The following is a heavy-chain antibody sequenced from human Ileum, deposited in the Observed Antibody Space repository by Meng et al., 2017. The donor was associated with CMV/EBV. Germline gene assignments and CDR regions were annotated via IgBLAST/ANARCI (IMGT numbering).Heavy chain of an antibody. CDR1: GFTFNSYW. V-gene: IGHV3-74*01. J-gene: IGHJ4*02. Sequence: EVRLVESGGGLAQPGGSLRLSCAASGFTFNSYWMHWVRQAPGKGLVWVSSIKSDGSSTNYADSVKGRFTISRDNAKNTLYLQMNSLRAEDTAVYYCARSFDYWGQGTLVTVSS. CDR2: IKSDGSST. CDR3: ARSFDY.